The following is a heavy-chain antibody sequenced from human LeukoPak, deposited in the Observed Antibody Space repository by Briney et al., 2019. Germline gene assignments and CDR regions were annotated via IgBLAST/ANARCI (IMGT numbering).Heavy chain of an antibody. Sequence: SETLSLTCTVSGGPISSYYWSWIRQPPGKGLEWIGYIYYSGSTNYNPSLKSRGTITVDTSKNQFSLRLSSVTAADTAVYYCARHKDYVWGSYRPETKFDYWGQGTLVTVSS. CDR1: GGPISSYY. CDR3: ARHKDYVWGSYRPETKFDY. D-gene: IGHD3-16*02. V-gene: IGHV4-59*08. J-gene: IGHJ4*02. CDR2: IYYSGST.